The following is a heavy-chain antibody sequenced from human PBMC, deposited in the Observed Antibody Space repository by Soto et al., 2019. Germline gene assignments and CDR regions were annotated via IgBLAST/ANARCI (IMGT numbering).Heavy chain of an antibody. CDR1: GGSISSYY. Sequence: LSLTCTVSGGSISSYYWSWIRQPPGKGLEWIGYIYYSGSTNYNPSLKSRVTISVDTSKNQFSLKLSSVTAADTAVYYCARVSGYSGYDPLDYRGQGTLVTVSS. CDR2: IYYSGST. D-gene: IGHD5-12*01. J-gene: IGHJ4*02. CDR3: ARVSGYSGYDPLDY. V-gene: IGHV4-59*01.